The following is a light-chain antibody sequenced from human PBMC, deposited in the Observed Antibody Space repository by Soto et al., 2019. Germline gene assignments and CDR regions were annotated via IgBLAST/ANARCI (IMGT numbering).Light chain of an antibody. J-gene: IGKJ4*01. V-gene: IGKV3-20*01. CDR1: QSVTNNY. CDR3: QHYCSSARIT. CDR2: GAS. Sequence: EIVLTQSPGTLSLSPGERATLSCRASQSVTNNYLAWYQQKPGQAPSPLIYGASSRAPAIPDRFRGSGSGTDFTLTISRLEPEDFAVYYCQHYCSSARITFGGGTKVEIK.